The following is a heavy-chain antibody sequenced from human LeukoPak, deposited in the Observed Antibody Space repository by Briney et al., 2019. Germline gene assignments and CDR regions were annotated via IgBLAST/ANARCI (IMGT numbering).Heavy chain of an antibody. CDR3: ARRGAPSKFYYFFY. CDR1: GGSLTTHY. D-gene: IGHD1-26*01. V-gene: IGHV4-59*08. J-gene: IGHJ4*02. CDR2: VSKTGNT. Sequence: SSETLSLICTVSGGSLTTHYWAWIRLPPGEGLEWIGFVSKTGNTNYNPSLKSRVTISVDTSKNTFSLKLSSLTAADTAVYFCARRGAPSKFYYFFYWGQGTLVTVSS.